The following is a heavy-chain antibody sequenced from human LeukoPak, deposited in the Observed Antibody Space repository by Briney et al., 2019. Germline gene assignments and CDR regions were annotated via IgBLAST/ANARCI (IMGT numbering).Heavy chain of an antibody. D-gene: IGHD6-13*01. CDR2: ISSSGSTI. J-gene: IGHJ4*02. V-gene: IGHV3-48*03. CDR3: ARGWSRIRFDY. Sequence: PGGSLRLSCAASGFTFSSYEMNWVRQAPGKGLEWVSYISSSGSTIYYADSVKGRFTISGDNAKNSLYLQMNSLRAEDTVVYYCARGWSRIRFDYWGQGTLVTVSS. CDR1: GFTFSSYE.